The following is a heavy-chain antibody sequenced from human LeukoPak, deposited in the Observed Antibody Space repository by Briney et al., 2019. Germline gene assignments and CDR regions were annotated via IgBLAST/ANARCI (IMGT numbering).Heavy chain of an antibody. CDR1: GYSISSGYY. D-gene: IGHD6-13*01. CDR2: IFHTWST. Sequence: PSETLSLTCTVSGYSISSGYYWAWIRQPPGNGLEWIGSIFHTWSTYHNPSLKSRVTISVNTSKNQFSLKLNSVTAADTAVYYCARDHSSSSEDYWGQGTLVTVSS. CDR3: ARDHSSSSEDY. V-gene: IGHV4-38-2*02. J-gene: IGHJ4*02.